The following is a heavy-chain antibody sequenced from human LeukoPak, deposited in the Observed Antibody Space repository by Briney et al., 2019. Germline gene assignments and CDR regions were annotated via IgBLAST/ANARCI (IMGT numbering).Heavy chain of an antibody. D-gene: IGHD7-27*01. CDR2: IYCSGST. V-gene: IGHV4-39*01. CDR1: GGSISSSSYY. CDR3: ARRTGDSDAFDI. J-gene: IGHJ3*02. Sequence: SETLSLTCTVSGGSISSSSYYWGWIRQPPGKGLEWIGSIYCSGSTYYNPSLKSRVTISVDTSKNQFSLKLSSVTAADTAVYYCARRTGDSDAFDIWGQGTMVTVSS.